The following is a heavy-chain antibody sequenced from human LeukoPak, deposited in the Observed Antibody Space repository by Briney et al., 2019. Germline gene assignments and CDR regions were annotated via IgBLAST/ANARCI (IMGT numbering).Heavy chain of an antibody. D-gene: IGHD3-3*01. CDR3: AREFNIWSGYYRDS. CDR1: GFTFSSYW. V-gene: IGHV3-7*01. Sequence: PGGSLRLSCAASGFTFSSYWMSWVRQAPGRGLEWVGNIKQDGSEKYYVDSVKGRFTASRDNAKNSLYLQMNSLRAEDTAVYYCAREFNIWSGYYRDSWGQGTLVTVSS. CDR2: IKQDGSEK. J-gene: IGHJ4*02.